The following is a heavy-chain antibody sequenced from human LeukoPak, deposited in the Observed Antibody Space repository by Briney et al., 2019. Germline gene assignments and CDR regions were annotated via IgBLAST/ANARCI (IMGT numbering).Heavy chain of an antibody. V-gene: IGHV4-59*01. J-gene: IGHJ3*02. D-gene: IGHD1-26*01. Sequence: SETLPLTCTVSGGSISSYYWSWIRQPPGKGLEWIGYICYSGSTNYNPSLKSRVTISVDTSKNQFSLKLSSVTAADTAVYYCARDRGLENLVWDDAFDIWGQGTMVTVSS. CDR3: ARDRGLENLVWDDAFDI. CDR1: GGSISSYY. CDR2: ICYSGST.